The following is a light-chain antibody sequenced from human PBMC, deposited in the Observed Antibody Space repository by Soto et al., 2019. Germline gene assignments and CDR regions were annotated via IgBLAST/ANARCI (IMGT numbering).Light chain of an antibody. Sequence: QSVLTQPPSVSGTPGLRFNISCSGGISNIGKDTVNWYQQLPGTAPKLLMFNDDKRPSGVPDRFSGSRSGTSASLAISGLQSDDEAVYCCSTWDDSLNGWVFGGGTKLTVL. J-gene: IGLJ3*02. V-gene: IGLV1-44*01. CDR1: ISNIGKDT. CDR2: NDD. CDR3: STWDDSLNGWV.